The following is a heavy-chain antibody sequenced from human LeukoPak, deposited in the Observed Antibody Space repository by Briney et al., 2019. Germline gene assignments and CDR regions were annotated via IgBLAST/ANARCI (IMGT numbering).Heavy chain of an antibody. J-gene: IGHJ3*01. CDR1: GFTFSSSA. D-gene: IGHD5-24*01. V-gene: IGHV3-23*01. CDR3: AKDIQLST. Sequence: GGSLRLSCAASGFTFSSSARSWVRQAPGKGLEWVSLISASGGSTYYADSVKGRFTISRDNSKNTLYLQMNSLRAEDTAIYYCAKDIQLSTWGLGTMVTVSS. CDR2: ISASGGST.